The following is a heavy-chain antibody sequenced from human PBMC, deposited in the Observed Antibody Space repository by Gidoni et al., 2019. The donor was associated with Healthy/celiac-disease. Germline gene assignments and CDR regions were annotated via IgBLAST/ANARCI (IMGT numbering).Heavy chain of an antibody. J-gene: IGHJ6*02. CDR2: FDPEDGYT. Sequence: QVQLVQSGAEVKKPGASVKVSCKVSGYTLTELSMHWVRQAPGKGLEWMGGFDPEDGYTIYAQTFQGRVTMTEDTSTDTAYMELSSLRSEDTAVYYCATADYGDFYYSYGMDVWGQGTTVTVSS. D-gene: IGHD4-17*01. V-gene: IGHV1-24*01. CDR3: ATADYGDFYYSYGMDV. CDR1: GYTLTELS.